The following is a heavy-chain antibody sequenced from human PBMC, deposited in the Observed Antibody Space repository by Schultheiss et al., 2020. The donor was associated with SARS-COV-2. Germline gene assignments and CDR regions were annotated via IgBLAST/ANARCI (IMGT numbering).Heavy chain of an antibody. CDR2: VSWNGSRT. D-gene: IGHD5-18*01. J-gene: IGHJ6*02. V-gene: IGHV3-19*01. CDR1: GFTFSNYN. Sequence: GGSLRLSCAASGFTFSNYNMNWVRQAPGKGLEWVSGVSWNGSRTHYADSVKGRFIISRDNSKNTLYLQMNSLRAEDTAVYYCARDSDSYGYYYYYGMDVWGQGTTVTVSS. CDR3: ARDSDSYGYYYYYGMDV.